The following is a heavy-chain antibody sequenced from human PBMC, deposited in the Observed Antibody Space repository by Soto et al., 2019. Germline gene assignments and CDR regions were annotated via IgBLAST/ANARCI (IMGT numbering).Heavy chain of an antibody. CDR1: GFTFSSYA. J-gene: IGHJ6*03. CDR3: AKAHDRSHTNLNYYYYMDV. CDR2: ISGSGGST. D-gene: IGHD1-1*01. Sequence: PWGSLRLSCAASGFTFSSYAMSLVRQAPGKGLEWVSAISGSGGSTYYADSVKGRFTISRDNSKNTLYLQMNSLRAEDTAVYYSAKAHDRSHTNLNYYYYMDVWGKGTTVTVSS. V-gene: IGHV3-23*01.